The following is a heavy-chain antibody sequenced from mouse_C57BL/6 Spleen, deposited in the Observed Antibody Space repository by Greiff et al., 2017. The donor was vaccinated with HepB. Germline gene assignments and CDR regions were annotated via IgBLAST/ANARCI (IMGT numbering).Heavy chain of an antibody. V-gene: IGHV14-4*01. CDR3: TTHYYGSPFAY. Sequence: VQLKQSGAELVRPGAPVKLSCTASGFNIKDDYMHWVKQRPEQGLEWIGWIDPENGDTEYASKFQGKATITADTSSNTAYLQLSSLTSEDTAVYYCTTHYYGSPFAYWGQGTLVTVSA. D-gene: IGHD1-1*01. J-gene: IGHJ3*01. CDR2: IDPENGDT. CDR1: GFNIKDDY.